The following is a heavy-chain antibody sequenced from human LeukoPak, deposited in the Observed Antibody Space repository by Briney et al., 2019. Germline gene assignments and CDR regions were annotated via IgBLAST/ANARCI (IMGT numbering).Heavy chain of an antibody. D-gene: IGHD2-21*01. CDR2: IYHSGST. Sequence: LETLSLTCTVSGYSISSGYYWGWIRQPPGKGLEWIGSIYHSGSTYYNPSLKSRVTISVDTSKNQFSLKLSSVTAADTAVYYCARMHIVVVIAIGRTGGAFDIWGQGTMVTVSS. V-gene: IGHV4-38-2*02. CDR3: ARMHIVVVIAIGRTGGAFDI. CDR1: GYSISSGYY. J-gene: IGHJ3*02.